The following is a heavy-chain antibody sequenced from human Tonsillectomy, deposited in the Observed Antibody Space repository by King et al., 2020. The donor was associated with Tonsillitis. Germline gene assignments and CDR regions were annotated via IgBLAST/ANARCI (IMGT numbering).Heavy chain of an antibody. CDR2: IYYGGTT. CDR1: GFTVSSNY. D-gene: IGHD5-18*01. J-gene: IGHJ4*02. V-gene: IGHV3-66*01. CDR3: ARDAGYSLGFYDY. Sequence: VQLVESGGGLVQPGGSLRLSCAASGFTVSSNYMNWVRQAPGKGLQWVSVIYYGGTTYYADSVKGRFTISRDNSKNTLYLQMNSLRAEDTAVYYCARDAGYSLGFYDYRGQGTLVTVSS.